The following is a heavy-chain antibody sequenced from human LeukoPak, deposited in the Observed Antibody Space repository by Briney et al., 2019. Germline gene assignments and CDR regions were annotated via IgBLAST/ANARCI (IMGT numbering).Heavy chain of an antibody. D-gene: IGHD5-24*01. CDR2: MSYDGSNK. CDR3: ARGEMATTGGTFGI. J-gene: IGHJ3*02. Sequence: TGGSLRLSCAASRFTINSYAMHWARQAPGRGLEWVALMSYDGSNKYYSDSVKGRFTISRDTSKNTLYLQMNSLKPEDTAVYFCARGEMATTGGTFGIWGQGTMVTVSS. V-gene: IGHV3-30*14. CDR1: RFTINSYA.